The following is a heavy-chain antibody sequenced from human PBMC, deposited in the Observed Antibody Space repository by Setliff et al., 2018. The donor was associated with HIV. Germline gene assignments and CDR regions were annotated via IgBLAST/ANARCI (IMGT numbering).Heavy chain of an antibody. CDR2: IYYNGST. J-gene: IGHJ6*03. Sequence: SETLSLTCTVSGGSIRSHYWSWIRQYPGKGLEYIGYIYYNGSTNYNPSLQSRVTISVETSKHQFSLKLSSVTAADTAVYYCSRRFLEWFPPSYFYYYMDVWGKGTTVTVSS. D-gene: IGHD3-3*01. CDR1: GGSIRSHY. V-gene: IGHV4-59*11. CDR3: SRRFLEWFPPSYFYYYMDV.